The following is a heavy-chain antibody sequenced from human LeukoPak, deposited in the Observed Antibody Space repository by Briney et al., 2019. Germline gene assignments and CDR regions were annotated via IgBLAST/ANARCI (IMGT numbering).Heavy chain of an antibody. J-gene: IGHJ6*04. CDR2: IWYDGSNK. CDR1: GFTFSSYG. CDR3: AREVAAGLDCYYGMDV. D-gene: IGHD6-13*01. Sequence: PGGSLRLSCAASGFTFSSYGMHWVRQAPGKGLEWVAVIWYDGSNKYYADSVKGRFTISRDNSKNTLYLQMNSLRAEDTAVYYCAREVAAGLDCYYGMDVWGKGTTVTVSS. V-gene: IGHV3-33*01.